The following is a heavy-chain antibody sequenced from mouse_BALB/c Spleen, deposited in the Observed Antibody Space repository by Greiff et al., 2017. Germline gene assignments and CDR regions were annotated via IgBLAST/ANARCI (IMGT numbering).Heavy chain of an antibody. CDR1: GFTFSDYY. V-gene: IGHV5-4*02. CDR2: ISDGGSYT. D-gene: IGHD4-1*01. CDR3: ASLTALFAY. Sequence: EVHLVESGGGLVKPGGSLKLSCAASGFTFSDYYMYWVRQTPEKRLEWVATISDGGSYTYYPDSVKGRFTISRDNAKNNLYLQMSSLKSEDTAMYYCASLTALFAYWGQGTLVTVSA. J-gene: IGHJ3*01.